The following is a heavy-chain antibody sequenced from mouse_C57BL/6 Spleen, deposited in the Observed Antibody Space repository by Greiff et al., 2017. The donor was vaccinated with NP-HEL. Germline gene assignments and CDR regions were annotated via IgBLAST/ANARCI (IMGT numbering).Heavy chain of an antibody. Sequence: QVTLKVCGPGILQSSQTLSLTCSFSGFSLSTSGMGVSWIRQPSGKGLEWLAHIYWDDDKRYNPSLKSRLTISKDTSRNQVFLKITSVDTADTATYYCARVYDYVFDYWGQGTTLTVSS. CDR3: ARVYDYVFDY. V-gene: IGHV8-12*01. D-gene: IGHD2-4*01. CDR2: IYWDDDK. J-gene: IGHJ2*01. CDR1: GFSLSTSGMG.